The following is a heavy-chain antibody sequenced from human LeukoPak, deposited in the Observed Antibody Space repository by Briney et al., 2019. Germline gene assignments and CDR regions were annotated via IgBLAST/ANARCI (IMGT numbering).Heavy chain of an antibody. Sequence: QSGGSLRLSCAASGFTFSSYAMSWVRQAPGTGLEWVSAITGSGGSTYYADSVKGRFTISRDNSKNTLFLQMNNLRAEDTAAYYCAKGGILTGSDYWGQGTLVTVSS. D-gene: IGHD3-9*01. CDR2: ITGSGGST. V-gene: IGHV3-23*01. CDR1: GFTFSSYA. CDR3: AKGGILTGSDY. J-gene: IGHJ4*02.